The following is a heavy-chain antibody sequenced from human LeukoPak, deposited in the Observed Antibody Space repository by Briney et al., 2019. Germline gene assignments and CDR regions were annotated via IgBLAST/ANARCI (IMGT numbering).Heavy chain of an antibody. CDR3: AKGPRIAAAGIYNWFDP. J-gene: IGHJ5*02. D-gene: IGHD6-13*01. Sequence: GGSLRLSCAASGFTFSSYAMSWVRQAPGKGLEWVSAISGSGGSTYYADSVKGRFTISRDNSKNTLYLQMNSLRAEDAAVYYCAKGPRIAAAGIYNWFDPWGQGTLVTVSS. V-gene: IGHV3-23*01. CDR2: ISGSGGST. CDR1: GFTFSSYA.